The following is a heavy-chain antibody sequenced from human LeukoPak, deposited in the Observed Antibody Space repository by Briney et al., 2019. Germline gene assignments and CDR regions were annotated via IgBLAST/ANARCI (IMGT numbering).Heavy chain of an antibody. Sequence: PGGSLRLSCVASGFTFSSYEMNWVRQAPGKGLEWVSYIRSTGSIIFYADSVKGRFTISRDNAKNSLYLQMNSLRVEDTAVYYCARGRQLVLWGQGTLVTVSS. CDR3: ARGRQLVL. V-gene: IGHV3-48*03. CDR1: GFTFSSYE. D-gene: IGHD6-13*01. CDR2: IRSTGSII. J-gene: IGHJ4*02.